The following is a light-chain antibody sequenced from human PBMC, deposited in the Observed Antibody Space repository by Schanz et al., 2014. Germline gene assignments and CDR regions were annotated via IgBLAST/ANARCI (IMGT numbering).Light chain of an antibody. CDR3: QQSHTPPKT. V-gene: IGKV1-39*01. J-gene: IGKJ1*01. CDR1: QSIGNY. Sequence: DVQLTQSPSSLSASVGDRITITCRAGQSIGNYLNWYQQKVGKAPKLLIHAASSLQSGVPSRFSGSGSGTDFTLTISSLQPADFATYYCQQSHTPPKTFGQGTNVEIK. CDR2: AAS.